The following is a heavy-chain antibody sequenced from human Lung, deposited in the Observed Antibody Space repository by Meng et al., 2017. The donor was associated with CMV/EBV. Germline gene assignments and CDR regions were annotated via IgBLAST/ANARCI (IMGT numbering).Heavy chain of an antibody. Sequence: GSLRLSCVVSGFTPSRYWMHWVRQAPGRGLVWVSRINEYGSRTYYADSVKGRFTNFRDNAKNTLYLQIDSQRAKDTGVYYCARDWNGAVDIWGQGTVVNVSS. CDR3: ARDWNGAVDI. CDR1: GFTPSRYW. J-gene: IGHJ4*02. CDR2: INEYGSRT. D-gene: IGHD1-1*01. V-gene: IGHV3-74*01.